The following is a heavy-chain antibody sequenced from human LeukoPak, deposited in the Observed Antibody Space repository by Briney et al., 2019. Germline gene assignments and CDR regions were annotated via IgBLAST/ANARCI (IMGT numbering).Heavy chain of an antibody. CDR1: DGSLSGYY. CDR3: ARGPYGFDY. V-gene: IGHV4-34*01. Sequence: PETLSLTCAVYDGSLSGYYWNWFRQPPGKRLEWIGEINHSGSTNYNPSLKSRVTISSDTSKNQFSLMLRSVTAADTAVYYCARGPYGFDYWGQGTLVTVSS. D-gene: IGHD2-21*01. CDR2: INHSGST. J-gene: IGHJ4*02.